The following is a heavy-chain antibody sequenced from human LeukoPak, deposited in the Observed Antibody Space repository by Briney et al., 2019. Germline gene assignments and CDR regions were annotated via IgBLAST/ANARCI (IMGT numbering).Heavy chain of an antibody. D-gene: IGHD3-10*01. J-gene: IGHJ4*02. V-gene: IGHV3-48*01. CDR1: GFTFSGYS. CDR2: ISSSSDTI. Sequence: GGSLRLSCAASGFTFSGYSMNWVRQAPGKGLEWVSYISSSSDTIYHADSVKGRFTISRDNAKNSLYLQMNSLRSEDTAVYYXXXXXSGSYYRDPFDCWGQGTLVTVSS. CDR3: XXXXSGSYYRDPFDC.